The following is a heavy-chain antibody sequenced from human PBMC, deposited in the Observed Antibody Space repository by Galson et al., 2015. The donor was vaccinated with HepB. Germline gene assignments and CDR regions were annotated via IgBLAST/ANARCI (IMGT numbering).Heavy chain of an antibody. V-gene: IGHV3-21*01. D-gene: IGHD3-10*01. CDR2: ISSSSSYI. CDR3: ASSVLRGTMVLDY. CDR1: GFTFSSYS. J-gene: IGHJ4*02. Sequence: SLRLSCAASGFTFSSYSMNWVRQAPGKGLEWVSSISSSSSYIYYADSVKGRFTISRDNAKNSLYLQMNSLRAEDTAVYYYASSVLRGTMVLDYWGQGTLVTVSS.